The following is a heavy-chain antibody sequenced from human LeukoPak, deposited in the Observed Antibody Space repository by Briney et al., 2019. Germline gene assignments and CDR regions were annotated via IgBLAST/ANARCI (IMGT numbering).Heavy chain of an antibody. D-gene: IGHD6-19*01. V-gene: IGHV1-8*01. CDR1: GYTFTSYD. J-gene: IGHJ4*02. CDR3: ARVAVAEPYFDY. CDR2: MNPNSGNT. Sequence: GASVKVSCKASGYTFTSYDINWVRQATGQGLEWMGWMNPNSGNTGYAQKFQGTVTMTRNTSISTAYMELSSLRSEDTAVYYCARVAVAEPYFDYWGQGTLVTVSS.